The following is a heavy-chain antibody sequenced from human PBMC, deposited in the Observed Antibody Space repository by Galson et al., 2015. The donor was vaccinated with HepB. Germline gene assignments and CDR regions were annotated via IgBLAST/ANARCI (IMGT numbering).Heavy chain of an antibody. D-gene: IGHD6-13*01. CDR3: AKHRYANTWYSDY. CDR2: ISGSGDNT. J-gene: IGHJ4*02. CDR1: GFTFSNYA. V-gene: IGHV3-23*01. Sequence: SLRLSCAVSGFTFSNYAMSWVRQAPGKGLEWVSGISGSGDNTYYADSVKGRFTISRDDPKDTLFLQMNSLRAEDTAVFYCAKHRYANTWYSDYWGQGTLVTVSS.